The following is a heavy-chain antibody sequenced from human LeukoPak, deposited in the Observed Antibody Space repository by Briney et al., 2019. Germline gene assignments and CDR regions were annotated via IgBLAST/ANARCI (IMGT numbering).Heavy chain of an antibody. CDR3: ARANIGYSYGYRFRYGMDV. CDR2: IYYSGST. CDR1: GGSISSGGYY. D-gene: IGHD5-18*01. Sequence: SETLSLTCTVSGGSISSGGYYWSWIRQHPGKGLEWIGYIYYSGSTYYNPSLKSRVTISVDTSKNQFSLKLSSVTAADTAVYYCARANIGYSYGYRFRYGMDVWGQGTTVTVSS. J-gene: IGHJ6*02. V-gene: IGHV4-31*03.